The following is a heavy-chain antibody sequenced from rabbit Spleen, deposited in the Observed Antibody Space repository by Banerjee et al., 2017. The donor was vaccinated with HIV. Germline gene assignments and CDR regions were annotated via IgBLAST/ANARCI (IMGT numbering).Heavy chain of an antibody. CDR3: ARDSAGREDFNL. Sequence: QQQLEESGGGLVKPGGTLTLTCIASGVSFSGNSYMCWVRQAPGKGLEWIACIFSGNTGSTYYATWAKGRFTISKTSSTTVTLQMTSLTAADTATYFCARDSAGREDFNLWGPGTLVTVS. CDR2: IFSGNTGST. J-gene: IGHJ4*01. CDR1: GVSFSGNSY. V-gene: IGHV1S45*01. D-gene: IGHD4-2*01.